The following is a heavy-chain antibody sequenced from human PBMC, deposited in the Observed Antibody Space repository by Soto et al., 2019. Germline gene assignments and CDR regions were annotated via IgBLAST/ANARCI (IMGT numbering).Heavy chain of an antibody. CDR1: GFTFSNYA. Sequence: GGSLRLSCAASGFTFSNYAMSWVRRAPGTGLEWVSTISGGGDGTYYSDSVKGRFTISRDNSKNTLYLQINSLRADDTAVFHCARGGYSRGWSFDYWGQGTLVTAS. CDR2: ISGGGDGT. D-gene: IGHD6-19*01. J-gene: IGHJ4*02. CDR3: ARGGYSRGWSFDY. V-gene: IGHV3-23*01.